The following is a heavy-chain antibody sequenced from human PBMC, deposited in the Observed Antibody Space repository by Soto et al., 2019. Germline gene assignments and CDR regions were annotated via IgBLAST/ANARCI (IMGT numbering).Heavy chain of an antibody. Sequence: GGSLRLSCAASGXTFSSYAMSWVRQAXGKGLEWVSAISGSGGSTYYADSVKGRFTISRDNSKNTLYLQMNSLRAEDTAVYYCAKETVTTYYYYYGMDVWGQGTTVTVXS. CDR1: GXTFSSYA. J-gene: IGHJ6*02. CDR3: AKETVTTYYYYYGMDV. D-gene: IGHD4-17*01. CDR2: ISGSGGST. V-gene: IGHV3-23*01.